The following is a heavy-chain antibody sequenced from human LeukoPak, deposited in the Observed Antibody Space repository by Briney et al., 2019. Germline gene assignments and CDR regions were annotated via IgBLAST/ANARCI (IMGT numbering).Heavy chain of an antibody. CDR3: AKDLYSSGWYGGGKNWFDP. CDR1: GFTFSSYG. D-gene: IGHD6-19*01. CDR2: IRFDGSNE. Sequence: GGSLRLSCAASGFTFSSYGMHWVRQAPGKGLEWVAFIRFDGSNEYYADSVKGRFTISRDNSKNTLYLQMNSLRAEDTAVYYCAKDLYSSGWYGGGKNWFDPWGQGTLVTVSS. V-gene: IGHV3-30*02. J-gene: IGHJ5*02.